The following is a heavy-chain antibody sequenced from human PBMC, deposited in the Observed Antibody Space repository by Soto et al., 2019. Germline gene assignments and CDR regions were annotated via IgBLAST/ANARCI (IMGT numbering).Heavy chain of an antibody. Sequence: SVTRCLSCPFAGRTIRSSRCYLGWISRPPGKGLELIGSTYYSGSTYYNRSIKRRVTISVDTSKNQGSLKLSSVTAPDTAVYYCARHEYSSSWSTYYYYYGMDFWGHATTVTV. CDR2: TYYSGST. V-gene: IGHV4-39*01. J-gene: IGHJ6*02. CDR1: GRTIRSSRCY. D-gene: IGHD6-13*01. CDR3: ARHEYSSSWSTYYYYYGMDF.